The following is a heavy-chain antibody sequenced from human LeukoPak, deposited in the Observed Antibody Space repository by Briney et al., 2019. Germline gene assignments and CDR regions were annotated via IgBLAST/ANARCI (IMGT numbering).Heavy chain of an antibody. CDR3: AAEKIVGAVFDY. CDR1: GFTFSSYS. J-gene: IGHJ4*02. Sequence: GGSLRLSCAASGFTFSSYSMNWVRQAPGKGLAWVSSISSSSSYIYYADSVKGRFTISRDNAKNSLYLQMNSLRAEDTAVYYCAAEKIVGAVFDYWGQGTLVTVSS. D-gene: IGHD1-26*01. CDR2: ISSSSSYI. V-gene: IGHV3-21*01.